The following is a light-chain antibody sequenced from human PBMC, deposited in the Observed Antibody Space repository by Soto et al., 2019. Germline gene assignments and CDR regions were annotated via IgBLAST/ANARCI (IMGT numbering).Light chain of an antibody. CDR1: QSVSCS. J-gene: IGKJ5*01. V-gene: IGKV3-11*01. Sequence: EIVLTQSPATLYLSPGERATLSCRASQSVSCSLAWSQQKPGQTHRLLIYDASNRATGIPARFSGSGSVTDFTRTISSLEPEDFAVYYCQQRTNWPIPFGQGTRLAIK. CDR2: DAS. CDR3: QQRTNWPIP.